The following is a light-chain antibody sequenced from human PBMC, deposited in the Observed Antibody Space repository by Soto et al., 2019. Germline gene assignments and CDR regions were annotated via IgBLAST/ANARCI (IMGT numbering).Light chain of an antibody. V-gene: IGLV2-23*02. J-gene: IGLJ2*01. CDR2: EVS. Sequence: QSVLTQPASVSGSPGQSITNSCTGTSSDVGSYNLVSWYQQHPGKAPKLMIYEVSKRPSGVSNRFSGSKSGNTASLTISGLQAEDEADYYCCSYAGSSTFVVFGGGTNLTVL. CDR3: CSYAGSSTFVV. CDR1: SSDVGSYNL.